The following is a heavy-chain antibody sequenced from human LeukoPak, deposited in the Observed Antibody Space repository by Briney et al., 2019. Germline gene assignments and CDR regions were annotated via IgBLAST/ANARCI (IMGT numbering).Heavy chain of an antibody. CDR3: VRGPPNWGFDY. J-gene: IGHJ4*02. Sequence: ASVKVSCKASGYTFTNYDINWVRQATGQGLEWMGWMGSNSGDTGYAQKFQGRVTMTRDTFISTAYMELNDVRSEDTAVYYCVRGPPNWGFDYWGQGTLVTVSS. D-gene: IGHD7-27*01. CDR2: MGSNSGDT. CDR1: GYTFTNYD. V-gene: IGHV1-8*01.